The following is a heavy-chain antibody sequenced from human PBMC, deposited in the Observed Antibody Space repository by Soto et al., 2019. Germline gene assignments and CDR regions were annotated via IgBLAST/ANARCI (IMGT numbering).Heavy chain of an antibody. CDR2: ILHDGNNK. CDR3: ARDDEDGSYCDLGY. Sequence: GGSLSLSCSASGFTFSNYIMHWVRQAPGRGLEWVAMILHDGNNKYYADSVKGRFTISRDNSKNTLYLQMNSLRTEDTAIYYCARDDEDGSYCDLGYWGQGTLVTVSS. D-gene: IGHD3-10*01. J-gene: IGHJ4*02. CDR1: GFTFSNYI. V-gene: IGHV3-30-3*01.